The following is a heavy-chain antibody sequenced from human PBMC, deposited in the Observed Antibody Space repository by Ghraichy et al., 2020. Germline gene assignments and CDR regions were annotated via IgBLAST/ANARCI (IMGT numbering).Heavy chain of an antibody. V-gene: IGHV4-34*01. J-gene: IGHJ6*02. CDR2: INHSGST. CDR3: ARGVHGSSGYYYLPFSLYYYYYYGMDV. D-gene: IGHD3-22*01. CDR1: GGSFSGYY. Sequence: SETLSLTCAVYGGSFSGYYWSWIRQPPGKRLEWIGEINHSGSTNYNPSLKSRVTISVDTSKNQFSLKLSSVTAADTAVYYCARGVHGSSGYYYLPFSLYYYYYYGMDVWGQGTTVTVSS.